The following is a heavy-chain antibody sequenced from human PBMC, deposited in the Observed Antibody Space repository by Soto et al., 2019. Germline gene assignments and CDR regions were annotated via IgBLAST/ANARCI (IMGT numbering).Heavy chain of an antibody. J-gene: IGHJ4*02. Sequence: GESLKISCKVFVDSLTGFWIGWVRQMPGKGLEWVASIYPRDSDIRYNPSFQGQVTISADRSTTTAYLQWSSLKASDTAIYYCARQHPLDSRVWYDWGQGTLVTVSS. CDR3: ARQHPLDSRVWYD. CDR1: VDSLTGFW. D-gene: IGHD6-19*01. V-gene: IGHV5-51*01. CDR2: IYPRDSDI.